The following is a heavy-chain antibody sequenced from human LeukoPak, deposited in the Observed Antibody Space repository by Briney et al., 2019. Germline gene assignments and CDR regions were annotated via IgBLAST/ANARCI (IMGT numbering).Heavy chain of an antibody. Sequence: SETLSLTCAVPGGSFGINNWWSCVSQSPGEWLEWIGEIYYNGITNNNSSLKSRLTRSVDRSKSQFSLRLSSVTAADTGIYYCAKVRVTPYIAFDQWGQGTLVTVPS. CDR2: IYYNGIT. CDR3: AKVRVTPYIAFDQ. J-gene: IGHJ4*02. CDR1: GGSFGINNW. V-gene: IGHV4-4*02. D-gene: IGHD2-15*01.